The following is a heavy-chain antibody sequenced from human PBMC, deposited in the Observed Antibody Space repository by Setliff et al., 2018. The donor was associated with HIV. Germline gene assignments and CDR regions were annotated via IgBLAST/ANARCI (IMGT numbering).Heavy chain of an antibody. D-gene: IGHD6-13*01. Sequence: GASVKVSCKASRYIFSSNDIDWVRQAPGQGLEWMGRITSYNGNTKYAQKFQDRVTMTTDKSTTTAYMDLRSLRSDDTAVYYCAIRISAAGSAFQHWGQGTLVTVS. CDR2: ITSYNGNT. CDR1: RYIFSSND. CDR3: AIRISAAGSAFQH. J-gene: IGHJ1*01. V-gene: IGHV1-18*01.